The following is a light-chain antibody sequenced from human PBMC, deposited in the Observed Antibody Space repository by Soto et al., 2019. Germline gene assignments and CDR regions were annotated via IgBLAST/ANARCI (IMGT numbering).Light chain of an antibody. Sequence: QSALTQHASVSGSPGQSITISCTGTSSDVGGYNYVSWYQQHPGKAPKFMIYDVSNRPSGVSNRFSASKSGNTASLTISGLQAEDEADYYCSSYTGGSPPYVFGTGTKLTVL. CDR1: SSDVGGYNY. V-gene: IGLV2-14*03. CDR2: DVS. J-gene: IGLJ1*01. CDR3: SSYTGGSPPYV.